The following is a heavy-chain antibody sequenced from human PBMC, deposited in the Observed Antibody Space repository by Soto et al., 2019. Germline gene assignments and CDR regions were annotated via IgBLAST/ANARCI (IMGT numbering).Heavy chain of an antibody. J-gene: IGHJ6*02. Sequence: VESLKSSCKGSGYSFTSYWISWVRQMPGKGLEWMERFDPGDSYTSYSPSFQGHGTISADRCISTAYLQCSSLKAWDTAMYYCARPGPQRYMDVWGQGTTVTVFS. CDR2: FDPGDSYT. V-gene: IGHV5-10-1*01. CDR3: ARPGPQRYMDV. CDR1: GYSFTSYW.